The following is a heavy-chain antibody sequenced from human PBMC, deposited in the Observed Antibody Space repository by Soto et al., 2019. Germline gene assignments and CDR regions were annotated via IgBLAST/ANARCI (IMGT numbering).Heavy chain of an antibody. CDR3: ARHGGDYGGLNYYYGMDV. CDR1: GGSISSSSYY. J-gene: IGHJ6*02. V-gene: IGHV4-39*01. CDR2: IYYSGIT. Sequence: LSLTCSVSGGSISSSSYYWGWIRQPPGKGLEWIGSIYYSGITYYNPSLKSRVTISVDTSKNQFSLKLSSVTAADTAVYYCARHGGDYGGLNYYYGMDVWGQGTTVTVSS. D-gene: IGHD4-17*01.